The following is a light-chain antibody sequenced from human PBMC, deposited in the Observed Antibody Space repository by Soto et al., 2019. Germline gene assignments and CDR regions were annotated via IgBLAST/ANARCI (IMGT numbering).Light chain of an antibody. CDR1: QSISTY. CDR2: TTS. V-gene: IGKV1-39*01. J-gene: IGKJ5*01. CDR3: QQSYSTPIT. Sequence: DIQMTQSPSSLSASVGDTVTITCRPSQSISTYLNWYQQKPGKAPNLLIYTTSSLHSGVPSRFSGSGPGTDFTLTISSLQPEDFATYYCQQSYSTPITFGQGTRLE.